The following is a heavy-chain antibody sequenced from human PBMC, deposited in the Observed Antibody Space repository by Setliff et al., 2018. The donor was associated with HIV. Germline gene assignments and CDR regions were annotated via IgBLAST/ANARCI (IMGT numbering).Heavy chain of an antibody. V-gene: IGHV4-34*01. CDR1: GGSLSSYY. J-gene: IGHJ4*02. D-gene: IGHD3-22*01. Sequence: SETLSLTCVASGGSLSSYYWNWIRQTPGKGLEWIGEIHPTGHINYNPSLKSRVTISVDTSKNQFSLKLSSVTAADTAVFYCARLTTTYYYDSSAYYHPVWGQGTLVTVSS. CDR2: IHPTGHI. CDR3: ARLTTTYYYDSSAYYHPV.